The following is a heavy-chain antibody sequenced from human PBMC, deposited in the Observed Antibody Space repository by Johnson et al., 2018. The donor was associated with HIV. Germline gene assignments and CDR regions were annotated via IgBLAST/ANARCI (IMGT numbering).Heavy chain of an antibody. J-gene: IGHJ3*01. Sequence: VQLVESGGGVVQPGRSLRLSCAASGFTVSSNYMSWVRQAPGKGLEWVSVIYSGGSTYYADSVKGRFTISRDNSKNTLFVQMNSLRAEDTAVYYCASPYSYGLDDAFDVWGQGTMVTVSS. CDR3: ASPYSYGLDDAFDV. D-gene: IGHD5-18*01. CDR1: GFTVSSNY. CDR2: IYSGGST. V-gene: IGHV3-66*01.